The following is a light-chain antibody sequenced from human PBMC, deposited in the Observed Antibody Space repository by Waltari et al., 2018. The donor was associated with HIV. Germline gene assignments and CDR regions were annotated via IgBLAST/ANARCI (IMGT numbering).Light chain of an antibody. CDR2: DAS. CDR1: HSVTNF. V-gene: IGKV3-11*01. Sequence: ELVLTQSPGTLSLSPGERATLSCRASHSVTNFLAWYQQKPGQAPRRLIYDASTRAAGIPARFSGSGSGTDFTLTISILEPEDFAVYYCQQRSNWPSFGQGTRLDI. CDR3: QQRSNWPS. J-gene: IGKJ2*03.